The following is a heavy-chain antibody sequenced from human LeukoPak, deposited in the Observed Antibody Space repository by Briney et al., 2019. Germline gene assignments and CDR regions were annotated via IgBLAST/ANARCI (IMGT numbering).Heavy chain of an antibody. J-gene: IGHJ5*01. V-gene: IGHV5-51*01. D-gene: IGHD6-19*01. CDR1: GYRFTSYW. Sequence: GESLKISCKGSGYRFTSYWIGWVRQMPGKGLEWVGIIYPGDSDTRYSPSFQGQVTISADKSISTAYLQWSSLKASDTAMYYCARGGSGWYAPDNWFDPWGQGTLVTVSS. CDR2: IYPGDSDT. CDR3: ARGGSGWYAPDNWFDP.